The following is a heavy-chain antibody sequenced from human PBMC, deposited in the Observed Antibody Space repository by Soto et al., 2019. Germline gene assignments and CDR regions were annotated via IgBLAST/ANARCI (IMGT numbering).Heavy chain of an antibody. CDR2: IYYTGST. J-gene: IGHJ4*02. CDR3: ANQPRYDSSGYFYY. CDR1: GVSIKSGGYY. Sequence: QVRLQESGPGILKPSQTLSLTCSVSGVSIKSGGYYWTWVRQVPGRGLEWIGDIYYTGSTFYHPALQTRVPLSMDTSKNQFSLNMRSVTAADTAVYYCANQPRYDSSGYFYYWGQGTQVTVSS. D-gene: IGHD3-22*01. V-gene: IGHV4-31*04.